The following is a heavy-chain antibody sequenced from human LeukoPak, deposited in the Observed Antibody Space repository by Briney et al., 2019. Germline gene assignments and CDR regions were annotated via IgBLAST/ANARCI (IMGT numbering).Heavy chain of an antibody. D-gene: IGHD6-19*01. J-gene: IGHJ4*02. CDR1: GFTFSNYA. V-gene: IGHV3-64*01. CDR2: ISSNGERT. CDR3: ARVDYGSGCDS. Sequence: GGSLRLSCAASGFTFSNYAMNWVRQAPGKGLEFVSAISSNGERTYYANSVKGRFTISRDISKNTLYLQMGSLRPEDMAVYYCARVDYGSGCDSWGQGTQVTVSS.